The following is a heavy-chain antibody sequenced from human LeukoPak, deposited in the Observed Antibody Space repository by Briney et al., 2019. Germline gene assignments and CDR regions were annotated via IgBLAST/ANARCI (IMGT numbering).Heavy chain of an antibody. D-gene: IGHD3-9*01. J-gene: IGHJ4*02. CDR1: GYTFTGYS. CDR2: INPNSGGT. CDR3: AREYDDILTGYVY. V-gene: IGHV1-2*02. Sequence: ASLKVSCKAFGYTFTGYSMHWGRPAPGQGLEWMGWINPNSGGTNYAQKFQGRVTMTRDTSISAAYMELSRLRSDDTAVYYCAREYDDILTGYVYWGQGTLVTVSS.